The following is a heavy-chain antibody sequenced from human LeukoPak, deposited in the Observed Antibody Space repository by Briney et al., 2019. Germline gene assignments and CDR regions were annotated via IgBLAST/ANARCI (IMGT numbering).Heavy chain of an antibody. CDR3: ATRVAARPGYGMDA. Sequence: GGSLRLSCAASGFTVSSNYMSWVRQAPGKGLEWVSVIYSGGSTYYADSVKGRFTISRHNSKNTLYLQMNSLRAEDTAVYYCATRVAARPGYGMDAWGQGTTVTVSS. V-gene: IGHV3-53*04. J-gene: IGHJ6*02. CDR2: IYSGGST. CDR1: GFTVSSNY. D-gene: IGHD6-6*01.